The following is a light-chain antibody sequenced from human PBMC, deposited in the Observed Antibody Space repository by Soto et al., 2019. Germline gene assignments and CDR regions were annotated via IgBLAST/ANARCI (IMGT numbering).Light chain of an antibody. Sequence: QSVLTQPRSVSGSPGQSVTISCTGTSSDVGGYNYVSWYQQHPDKTPKLMIYDVSKRPSGVPDRFSGSKSGNTASLTISGLQAEDEADYYCCSYAGSYTFYVFGTGTQLTVL. CDR1: SSDVGGYNY. V-gene: IGLV2-11*01. CDR3: CSYAGSYTFYV. CDR2: DVS. J-gene: IGLJ6*01.